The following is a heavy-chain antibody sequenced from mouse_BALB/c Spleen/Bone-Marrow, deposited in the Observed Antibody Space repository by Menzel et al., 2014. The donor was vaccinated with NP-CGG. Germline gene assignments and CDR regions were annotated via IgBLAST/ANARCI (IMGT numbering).Heavy chain of an antibody. CDR2: IDPANGNT. D-gene: IGHD2-3*01. CDR1: GFNIKDTY. J-gene: IGHJ3*01. V-gene: IGHV14-3*02. Sequence: EVQRVESGAELVKPGASVKLSCTASGFNIKDTYMHWVKQRPEQGLEWIGRIDPANGNTKYDPKFQGKATITADTSSNTAYLQLSSLTSEDTAVYYCARADGYYAWFAYWGQGTLVTVSA. CDR3: ARADGYYAWFAY.